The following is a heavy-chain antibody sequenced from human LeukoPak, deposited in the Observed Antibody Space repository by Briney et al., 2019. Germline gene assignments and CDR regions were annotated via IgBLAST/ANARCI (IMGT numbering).Heavy chain of an antibody. J-gene: IGHJ4*02. CDR1: GFTFSSYS. CDR3: ARGRQLRRFDY. Sequence: GGSLRLSCAASGFTFSSYSMNWVSQAPGKGLEWVSSISSSSSYIYYADSVKGRFTISRDNAKNSLYLQMNSLRAEDTAVYYCARGRQLRRFDYWGQGTLVTVSS. D-gene: IGHD6-6*01. V-gene: IGHV3-21*01. CDR2: ISSSSSYI.